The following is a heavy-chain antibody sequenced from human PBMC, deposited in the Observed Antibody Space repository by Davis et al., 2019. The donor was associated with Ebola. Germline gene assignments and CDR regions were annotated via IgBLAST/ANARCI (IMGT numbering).Heavy chain of an antibody. CDR3: ARAQFPMTSDH. J-gene: IGHJ4*02. CDR1: GGTFTNYA. Sequence: ASVKVSCKTSGGTFTNYAVNWVRQAPGQGLEWMGWINPHNGNTNYAQNVQGRVTMTTDTSTSTAYMEVGSLRSDDTAVYYCARAQFPMTSDHWGQGTLVIVSS. CDR2: INPHNGNT. V-gene: IGHV1-18*01. D-gene: IGHD5-24*01.